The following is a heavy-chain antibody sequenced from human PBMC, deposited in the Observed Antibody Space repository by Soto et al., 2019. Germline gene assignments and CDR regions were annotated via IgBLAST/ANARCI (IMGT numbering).Heavy chain of an antibody. D-gene: IGHD3-22*01. CDR3: ARVDSSGKDY. Sequence: EVQLVESGGGLVQPGGSLRLSCAASGFTFSTYEMNWVRQAPGKGLECLSYISSSGTTIYYADSVKGRFTISRDNAKNSLYLQMNSLRAEDTAVYYCARVDSSGKDYWGQGTLVTVSS. CDR2: ISSSGTTI. V-gene: IGHV3-48*03. J-gene: IGHJ4*02. CDR1: GFTFSTYE.